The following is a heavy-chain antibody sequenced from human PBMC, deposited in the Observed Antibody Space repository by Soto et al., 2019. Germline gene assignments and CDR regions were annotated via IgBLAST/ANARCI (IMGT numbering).Heavy chain of an antibody. CDR3: ATGLYSRTWYPPFDY. CDR1: GNTLTELS. Sequence: QVQLMQSGAEVRKPGASVKVSCKVSGNTLTELSMHWVRQAPGKGPEWMGGFEPEAGETIYAQKFQGRVTMTEDTSTDTAYMELISLRSEDTAVYYCATGLYSRTWYPPFDYWGQGTLVTVSS. J-gene: IGHJ4*02. CDR2: FEPEAGET. V-gene: IGHV1-24*01. D-gene: IGHD6-13*01.